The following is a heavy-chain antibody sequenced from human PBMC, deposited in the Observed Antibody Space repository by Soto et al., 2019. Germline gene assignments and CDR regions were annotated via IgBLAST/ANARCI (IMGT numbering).Heavy chain of an antibody. CDR2: INHSGST. CDR3: VRGHSYYDSSGFIDY. CDR1: GGSFSGYY. D-gene: IGHD3-22*01. V-gene: IGHV4-34*01. J-gene: IGHJ4*02. Sequence: QVQLQQWGAGLLKPSETLSLTCAVYGGSFSGYYWSWIRQPPGKGLEWIGEINHSGSTNYNPSLKSRVTISVDTSKNQFSLKLSSVTAADTAVYYCVRGHSYYDSSGFIDYWGQGTLVTVSS.